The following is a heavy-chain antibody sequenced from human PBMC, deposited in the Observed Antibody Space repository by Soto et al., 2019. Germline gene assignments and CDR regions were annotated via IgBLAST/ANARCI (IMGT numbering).Heavy chain of an antibody. V-gene: IGHV5-51*01. CDR3: ARHAPHDSSSVYYVGYYYGMDV. J-gene: IGHJ6*02. CDR2: IYPGDSDT. D-gene: IGHD3-22*01. CDR1: GYSFPTYW. Sequence: EVQLVQSGGEVKKPGESLKISCKSSGYSFPTYWIGWVRQMPGKGLEWMGIIYPGDSDTRYSPSFQGRVTISADKSISTAYLQWSSLKASDTAMYYCARHAPHDSSSVYYVGYYYGMDVWGQGTAVTVSS.